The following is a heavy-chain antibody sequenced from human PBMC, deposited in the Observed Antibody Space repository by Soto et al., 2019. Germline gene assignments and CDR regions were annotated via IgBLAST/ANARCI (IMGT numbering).Heavy chain of an antibody. CDR2: ISAYNGNT. D-gene: IGHD3-9*01. Sequence: GASVKVSCKASGYTFTSYGISWVRQAPGQGLEWMGWISAYNGNTNYAQKLQGRVTMTTDTSTSTAYMELRSLRSDDTAVYYCARDITKLRYFEWLYVGRWFDTWGQGTLVTVSS. V-gene: IGHV1-18*04. J-gene: IGHJ5*02. CDR1: GYTFTSYG. CDR3: ARDITKLRYFEWLYVGRWFDT.